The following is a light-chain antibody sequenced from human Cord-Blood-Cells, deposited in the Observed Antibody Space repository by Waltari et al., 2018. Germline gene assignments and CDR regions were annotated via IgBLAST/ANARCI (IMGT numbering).Light chain of an antibody. CDR1: QSISSY. Sequence: DIQMTQSPSSLPASVGDRVTITCRASQSISSYLNWYQQKPGRAPKLLLYPASSLQSGVPSRWCGGGCGTDVSLTSSSRLPADVVRYYCQQSYSTPFTFGPGTKVDIK. V-gene: IGKV1-39*01. J-gene: IGKJ3*01. CDR3: QQSYSTPFT. CDR2: PAS.